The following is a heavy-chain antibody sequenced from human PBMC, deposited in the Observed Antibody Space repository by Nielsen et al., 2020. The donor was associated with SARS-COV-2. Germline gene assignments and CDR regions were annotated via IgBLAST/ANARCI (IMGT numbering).Heavy chain of an antibody. Sequence: GESLKISCAASGFTFSSYSMNWVRQAPGKGLEWVSSISSSSSYIYYADSVKGRFTISRDNAKNSLYLQMNSLRAEDTAVYYCARERTYCSGGSCYSDYWGQGTLVTVSS. D-gene: IGHD2-15*01. J-gene: IGHJ4*02. CDR3: ARERTYCSGGSCYSDY. CDR2: ISSSSSYI. CDR1: GFTFSSYS. V-gene: IGHV3-21*01.